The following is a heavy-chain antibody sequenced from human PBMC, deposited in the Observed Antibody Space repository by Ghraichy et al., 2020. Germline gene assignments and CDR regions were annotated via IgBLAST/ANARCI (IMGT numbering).Heavy chain of an antibody. V-gene: IGHV3-23*01. D-gene: IGHD1-14*01. CDR1: GFTFSSYA. CDR3: AKIRAPGDDRVWVYYFDY. J-gene: IGHJ4*02. Sequence: GGSLRLSCAASGFTFSSYAMSWVRQAPGKGLEWVSAISGSGGSTYYADSVKGRFTISRDNSKNTLYLQMNSLRAEDTAVYYCAKIRAPGDDRVWVYYFDYWGQGTLVTVSS. CDR2: ISGSGGST.